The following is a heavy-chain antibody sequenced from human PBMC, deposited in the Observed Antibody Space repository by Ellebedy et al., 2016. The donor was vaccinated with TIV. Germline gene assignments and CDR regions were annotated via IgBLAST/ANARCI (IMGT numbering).Heavy chain of an antibody. Sequence: MPSETLSLTCTVSGGSIRSYYWSWIRQPPGKGLEWIGYVYYSGDTNYKPSLKTRISMSVDTSKNQFSLKLRSVTAADTAVYYCARFANSCGLDVWGQGTTVTVSS. CDR1: GGSIRSYY. J-gene: IGHJ6*01. CDR3: ARFANSCGLDV. V-gene: IGHV4-59*01. CDR2: VYYSGDT.